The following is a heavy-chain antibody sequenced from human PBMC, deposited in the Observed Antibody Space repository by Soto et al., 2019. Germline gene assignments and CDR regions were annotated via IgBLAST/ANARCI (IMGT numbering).Heavy chain of an antibody. CDR3: ASAHYYGSGSYPWWFDP. CDR2: MNPNSGNT. V-gene: IGHV1-8*01. Sequence: ASVKVSCKASGYTFTSYDINWVRQATGQGLEWMGWMNPNSGNTGYAQKFQGRVTMTRNTSINTAYMELSSLRSEDTAVYYCASAHYYGSGSYPWWFDPWGQGTLVTVSS. CDR1: GYTFTSYD. J-gene: IGHJ5*02. D-gene: IGHD3-10*01.